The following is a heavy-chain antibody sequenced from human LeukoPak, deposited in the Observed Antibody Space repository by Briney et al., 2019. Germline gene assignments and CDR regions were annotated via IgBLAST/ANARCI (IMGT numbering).Heavy chain of an antibody. Sequence: PGGSLRLSCAASGFTFSSYSMNWVRQAPGKGLEWVSSISSSSSYIYYADSVKGRFTISRDNAKNSLYLQMNSLRAEDTAVYYCARGDIVVVVAATFYDYWGQGTLVTVSS. CDR3: ARGDIVVVVAATFYDY. J-gene: IGHJ4*02. CDR1: GFTFSSYS. V-gene: IGHV3-21*01. CDR2: ISSSSSYI. D-gene: IGHD2-15*01.